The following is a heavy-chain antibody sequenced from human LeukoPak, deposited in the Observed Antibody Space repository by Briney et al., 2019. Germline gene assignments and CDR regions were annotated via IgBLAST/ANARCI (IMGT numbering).Heavy chain of an antibody. Sequence: GGSLRLSCATSGFTFSTHWMIWVRQAPGKGLEWVANINPDGSDKQYLDSVKGRFTISRDSASNSLYLQMNSLRAEDTAVYYCVSGSGWIFDYWGQGTLVTVSS. J-gene: IGHJ4*02. CDR3: VSGSGWIFDY. D-gene: IGHD6-19*01. CDR2: INPDGSDK. V-gene: IGHV3-7*01. CDR1: GFTFSTHW.